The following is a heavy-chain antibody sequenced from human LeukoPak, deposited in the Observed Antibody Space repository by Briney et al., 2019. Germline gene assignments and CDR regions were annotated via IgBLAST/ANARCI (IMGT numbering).Heavy chain of an antibody. CDR2: MKPDASHI. J-gene: IGHJ4*02. Sequence: GGALRLSCAASGFSFSNFWMAWVRQRPGEGLEWVANMKPDASHISYVDSVEGRFTISRDNAKNSLYLQMDSLRAEDTAVYYCVRDSRTYGYFWGRGTLVTVSS. CDR3: VRDSRTYGYF. CDR1: GFSFSNFW. V-gene: IGHV3-7*01. D-gene: IGHD3-10*01.